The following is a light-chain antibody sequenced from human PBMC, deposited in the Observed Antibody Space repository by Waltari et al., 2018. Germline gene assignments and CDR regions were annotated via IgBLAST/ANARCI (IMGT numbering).Light chain of an antibody. CDR2: DAS. J-gene: IGKJ3*01. V-gene: IGKV3-11*01. Sequence: EIVLTQSPATLSLSPGERASLSCRASQSISSYLAWYQQNPGQAPGLLSYDASTRATGIPARFSGSGSGTDFTLIISSLEPEDFAVYYCQHRGHWPPEATFGPGTKVDIK. CDR1: QSISSY. CDR3: QHRGHWPPEAT.